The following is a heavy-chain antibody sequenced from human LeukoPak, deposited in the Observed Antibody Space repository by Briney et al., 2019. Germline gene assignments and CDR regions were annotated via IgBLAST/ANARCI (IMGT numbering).Heavy chain of an antibody. V-gene: IGHV3-53*01. CDR2: IYSGGST. D-gene: IGHD6-13*01. J-gene: IGHJ4*02. CDR1: GFTVSSNY. Sequence: GGSLRLSCAASGFTVSSNYMSWVRQAPGKGLEWVSVIYSGGSTYYADSVKGRFTICRDNYKNTLYLQMNSLRADDTAVYYCAREGQQLGFDYWGQGPLVTVSA. CDR3: AREGQQLGFDY.